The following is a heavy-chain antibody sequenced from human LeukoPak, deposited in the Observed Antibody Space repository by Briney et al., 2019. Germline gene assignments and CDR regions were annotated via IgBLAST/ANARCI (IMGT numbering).Heavy chain of an antibody. CDR1: GGSFSGYY. CDR3: ARERDGYNGDY. D-gene: IGHD5-24*01. CDR2: INHSGST. J-gene: IGHJ4*02. Sequence: SETLSLTCAVYGGSFSGYYWSWIRQPPGKGLEWIGEINHSGSTNYNPSLKSRVTISVDTSKNQFSLKLSSVTAADTAVYYCARERDGYNGDYWGQGTLVTVSS. V-gene: IGHV4-34*01.